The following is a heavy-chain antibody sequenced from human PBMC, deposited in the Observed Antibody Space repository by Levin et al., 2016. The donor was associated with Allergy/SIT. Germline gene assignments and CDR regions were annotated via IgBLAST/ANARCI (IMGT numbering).Heavy chain of an antibody. J-gene: IGHJ4*02. D-gene: IGHD4-11*01. V-gene: IGHV3-53*01. Sequence: GESLKISCAASGFTVSSNYMSWVRQAPGKGLEWVSVIYSGGSTYYADSVKGRFTISRDNSKNTLYLQMNSLRAEDTAVYYCARGGTTVIGPVDYWGQGTLVTVSS. CDR1: GFTVSSNY. CDR3: ARGGTTVIGPVDY. CDR2: IYSGGST.